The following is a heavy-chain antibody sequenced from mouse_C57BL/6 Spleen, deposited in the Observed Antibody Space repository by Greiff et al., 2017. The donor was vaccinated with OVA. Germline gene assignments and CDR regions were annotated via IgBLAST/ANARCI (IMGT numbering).Heavy chain of an antibody. D-gene: IGHD2-4*01. CDR3: ARHKGDYDGAMDY. V-gene: IGHV5-9*01. CDR1: GFTFSSYT. J-gene: IGHJ4*01. Sequence: EVQVVESGGGLVKPGGSLKLSCAASGFTFSSYTMSWVRQTPEKRLEWVATISGGGGNTYYPDSVKGRFTISRDNAKNTLYLQMSSLRSEDTALYYCARHKGDYDGAMDYWGQGTSVTVSS. CDR2: ISGGGGNT.